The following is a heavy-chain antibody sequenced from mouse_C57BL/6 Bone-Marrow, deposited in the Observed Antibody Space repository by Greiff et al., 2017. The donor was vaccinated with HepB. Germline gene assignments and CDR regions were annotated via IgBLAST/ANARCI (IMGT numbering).Heavy chain of an antibody. D-gene: IGHD2-4*01. J-gene: IGHJ4*01. Sequence: VQLQQPGAELVMPGASVKLSCKASGYTFTSYWMHWVKQRPGQGLEWIGEIDPSDSYTNYNQKFKGKSTLTVDKSSSTAYMQLSSLTSEDSAVYYCAREHFYYDYDDYAMDYWGQGTSVTVSS. CDR3: AREHFYYDYDDYAMDY. CDR1: GYTFTSYW. V-gene: IGHV1-69*01. CDR2: IDPSDSYT.